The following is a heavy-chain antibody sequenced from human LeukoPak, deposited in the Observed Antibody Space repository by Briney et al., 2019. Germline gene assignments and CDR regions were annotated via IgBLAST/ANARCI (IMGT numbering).Heavy chain of an antibody. J-gene: IGHJ6*03. CDR1: GFTFDDYA. CDR2: ISWNSGSI. CDR3: AKGAYYDFWSGFYMDV. D-gene: IGHD3-3*01. V-gene: IGHV3-9*01. Sequence: GRTLRLSCAASGFTFDDYAMHWVRQAPGKGLEWVSGISWNSGSIGYADSVKGRFTISRDNAKNSLYLQMNSLRAEDTALYYCAKGAYYDFWSGFYMDVWGKGTTVTVSS.